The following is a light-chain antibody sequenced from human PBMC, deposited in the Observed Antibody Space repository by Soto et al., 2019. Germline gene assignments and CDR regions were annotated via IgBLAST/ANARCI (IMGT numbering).Light chain of an antibody. CDR1: SSDVGGYNY. Sequence: QSALTQPASVSGSPGQSITISCTGTSSDVGGYNYVSWYQQHPGKAPKLMIYEVSNRPSGISNRFSGSKSGNTASLTISGLQAVDEADYYCTSYTSISLYVFGTGTMLTVL. CDR3: TSYTSISLYV. V-gene: IGLV2-14*01. CDR2: EVS. J-gene: IGLJ1*01.